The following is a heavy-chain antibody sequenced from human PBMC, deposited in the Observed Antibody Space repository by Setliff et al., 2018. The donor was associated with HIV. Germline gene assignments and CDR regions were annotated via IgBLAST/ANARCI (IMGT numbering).Heavy chain of an antibody. J-gene: IGHJ4*02. V-gene: IGHV1-69*05. CDR2: TTPLLGTT. Sequence: SVKVSCKASGGTFSSYGITWVRQAPGQGLEWMGGTTPLLGTTNYAQKFQGRVTITTDEPTNTVYMELSGLRSEDTAVYYCARGESAAAGTGVCDYWGQGTLVTVSS. CDR1: GGTFSSYG. D-gene: IGHD6-13*01. CDR3: ARGESAAAGTGVCDY.